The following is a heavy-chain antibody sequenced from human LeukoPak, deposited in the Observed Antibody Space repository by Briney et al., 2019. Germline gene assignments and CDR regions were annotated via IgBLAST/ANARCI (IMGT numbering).Heavy chain of an antibody. Sequence: PSETLTLTCAVYGGSFSGYYWSWIRQPPGKGLEWIGEINYSGSTNYNPSLKSRVTISVDTSKNQFSLKLSSVTAADTAVYYCARGRIVGAPSLNYWGQGNLVTVSS. CDR1: GGSFSGYY. D-gene: IGHD1-26*01. CDR3: ARGRIVGAPSLNY. J-gene: IGHJ4*02. CDR2: INYSGST. V-gene: IGHV4-34*01.